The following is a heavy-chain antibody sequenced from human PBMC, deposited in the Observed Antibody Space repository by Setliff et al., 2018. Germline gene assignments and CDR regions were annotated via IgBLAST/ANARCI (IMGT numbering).Heavy chain of an antibody. D-gene: IGHD3-10*01. Sequence: ASVKVSCKASGGTFSSYAISWVRQAPGQGLEWMGRIIPIFGTANYAQKFQGRVTITADKSTSTAYMELSSLRSEDTAVYYCAKNGFGVVALGVNNWFDPWGQGTLVTVSS. CDR3: AKNGFGVVALGVNNWFDP. V-gene: IGHV1-69*06. CDR1: GGTFSSYA. J-gene: IGHJ5*02. CDR2: IIPIFGTA.